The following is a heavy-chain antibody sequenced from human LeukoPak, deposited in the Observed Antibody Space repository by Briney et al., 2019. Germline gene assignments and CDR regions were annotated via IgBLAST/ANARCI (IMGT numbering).Heavy chain of an antibody. CDR1: GGSFSGYY. CDR2: INHSGST. J-gene: IGHJ4*02. Sequence: SETLSLTCAVYGGSFSGYYWSWIRQPPGRGLEWIGEINHSGSTNYNPSLKSRVTISVDTPKNQFSLKLSSVTAADTAVYYCARGRKWLVNWGQGTLVTVSS. CDR3: ARGRKWLVN. D-gene: IGHD6-19*01. V-gene: IGHV4-34*01.